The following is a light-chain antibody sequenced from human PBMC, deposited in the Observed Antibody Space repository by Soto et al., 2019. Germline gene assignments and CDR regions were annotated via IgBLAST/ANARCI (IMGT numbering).Light chain of an antibody. CDR2: GNS. V-gene: IGLV1-40*01. CDR3: QSYDSSFYV. J-gene: IGLJ1*01. Sequence: QSVLTQPPSVSGVPGQRVTISCTGSSSNIGAGYDVHWYQQLPGTAPKLLIYGNSNRPSGVPDRFSGSKSGTSASLAITGLQAEDEADYYCQSYDSSFYVFGTGTKVTVL. CDR1: SSNIGAGYD.